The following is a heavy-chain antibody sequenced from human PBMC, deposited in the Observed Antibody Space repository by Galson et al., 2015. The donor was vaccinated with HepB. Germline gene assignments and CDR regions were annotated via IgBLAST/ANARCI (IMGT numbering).Heavy chain of an antibody. CDR3: ARYCSGGSCYSHDAFDI. CDR2: IYYSGST. CDR1: GGSISSYY. D-gene: IGHD2-15*01. V-gene: IGHV4-59*01. Sequence: ETLSLTCTVSGGSISSYYWSWIRQPPGKGLEWIGYIYYSGSTNYNPSLESRVTISVDTSKNQFSLKLSSVTAADTAVYYCARYCSGGSCYSHDAFDIWGQGTMVTVSS. J-gene: IGHJ3*02.